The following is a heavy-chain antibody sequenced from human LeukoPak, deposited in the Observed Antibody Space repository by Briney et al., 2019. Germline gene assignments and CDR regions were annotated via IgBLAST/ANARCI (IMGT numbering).Heavy chain of an antibody. D-gene: IGHD3-3*01. CDR3: ASLAGPYYDFWSGYPYYFDY. J-gene: IGHJ4*02. Sequence: ASVKVSCKASGGTFSSYAISWVRQAPGQGLEWMGGIIPIFGTANYAQKFQGRVTITADESTSTAYMELSSLRSEDTAVYYCASLAGPYYDFWSGYPYYFDYWGQGTLVTVSS. V-gene: IGHV1-69*13. CDR2: IIPIFGTA. CDR1: GGTFSSYA.